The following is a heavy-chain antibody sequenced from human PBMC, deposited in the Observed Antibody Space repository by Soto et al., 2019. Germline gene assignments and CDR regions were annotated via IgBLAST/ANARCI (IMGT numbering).Heavy chain of an antibody. CDR2: ISGSGGST. D-gene: IGHD3-9*01. Sequence: GGSLRLSCAASGFTFSNYAMSWVRQAPGKGLEWVSAISGSGGSTYYADSVKGRFTISRDNSKNTLYLQMNSLRAEDTAVYYCAKDPKTHHRYFGKYWGQGTLVTVSS. CDR1: GFTFSNYA. J-gene: IGHJ4*02. CDR3: AKDPKTHHRYFGKY. V-gene: IGHV3-23*01.